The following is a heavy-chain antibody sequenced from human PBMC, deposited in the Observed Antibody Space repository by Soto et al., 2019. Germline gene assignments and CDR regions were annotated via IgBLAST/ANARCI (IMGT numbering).Heavy chain of an antibody. CDR2: ISSNGGST. CDR1: GFTFSIFA. Sequence: PGGSLRLSCAASGFTFSIFAMGWVRQAPGKGLEWVSTISSNGGSTYYADSVKGRFTISRDNSKNTLYLQMSSLRAEDTAVYYCVKDNLRYFDWSQYYGMDVWGQGTTVTVSS. CDR3: VKDNLRYFDWSQYYGMDV. D-gene: IGHD3-9*01. V-gene: IGHV3-64D*08. J-gene: IGHJ6*02.